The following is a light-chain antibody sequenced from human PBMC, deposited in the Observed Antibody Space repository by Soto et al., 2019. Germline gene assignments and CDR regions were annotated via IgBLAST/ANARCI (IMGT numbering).Light chain of an antibody. CDR2: DVS. J-gene: IGLJ1*01. CDR1: SSDVGGYNY. Sequence: QAVVTQPASVSGSPGQSITISCTGTSSDVGGYNYVSWYQQHPGKAPKLMIYDVSNRPSGVSNRFSGSKSGNTASLTISGLQAEDEADHYCSSYTSSSTLVVFGTGTKLTVL. CDR3: SSYTSSSTLVV. V-gene: IGLV2-14*01.